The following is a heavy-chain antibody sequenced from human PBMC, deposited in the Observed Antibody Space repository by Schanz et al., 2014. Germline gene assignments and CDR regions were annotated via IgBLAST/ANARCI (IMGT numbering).Heavy chain of an antibody. CDR3: ARGRTFDY. CDR2: ITAYNGDT. CDR1: GYTFTSHG. Sequence: QVQLVQSGAEVKKPGASVKVSCKASGYTFTSHGISWVRQAPGQGLEWMGWITAYNGDTNYALKLQGRVTMTRNTSMSTAYIELHILTSEDTAVYYCARGRTFDYWGQGTLVIVSS. V-gene: IGHV1-18*01. J-gene: IGHJ4*02.